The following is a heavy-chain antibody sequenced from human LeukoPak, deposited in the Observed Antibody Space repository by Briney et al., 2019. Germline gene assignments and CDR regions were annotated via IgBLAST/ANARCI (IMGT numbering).Heavy chain of an antibody. V-gene: IGHV3-33*01. D-gene: IGHD3-10*01. CDR2: IWSAGSNK. CDR1: GFTFTGYA. J-gene: IGHJ5*02. CDR3: ARDSSMVRGVFDP. Sequence: GGSLRLSCAASGFTFTGYAMHWVRQAPGKGLEWVAVIWSAGSNKYYADSVKGRFTISRDNSKNTVYLQINSLRAEDTAVYYCARDSSMVRGVFDPWGQGTLVTVSS.